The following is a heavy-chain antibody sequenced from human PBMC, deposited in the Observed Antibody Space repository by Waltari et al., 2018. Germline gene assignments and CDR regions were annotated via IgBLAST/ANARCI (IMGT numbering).Heavy chain of an antibody. Sequence: QVQLQQWGAGLLKPSETLSHTYAVYGGSFSGYSRSWIGQPPGKGLEWIEEINHSGSTNYNPSLKSRVTISVDTTKNQFSRKLSSVTAADTAVYYCARGRWLRYYFDYWGQGTLVTVSS. CDR2: INHSGST. V-gene: IGHV4-34*01. D-gene: IGHD5-12*01. CDR3: ARGRWLRYYFDY. CDR1: GGSFSGYS. J-gene: IGHJ4*02.